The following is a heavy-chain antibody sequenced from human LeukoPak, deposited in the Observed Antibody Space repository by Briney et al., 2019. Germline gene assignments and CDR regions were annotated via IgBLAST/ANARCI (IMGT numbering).Heavy chain of an antibody. J-gene: IGHJ3*02. CDR1: GYTFTSYY. Sequence: ASVKVSCKASGYTFTSYYIHWARQAPGQGLEWMGIINPSGGSTSYAQKLRGRVTMTRDTSTSTVYMELSSLRSEDTAVYYCARRTGTTAFDIWGQGTMVTVSS. V-gene: IGHV1-46*04. CDR3: ARRTGTTAFDI. CDR2: INPSGGST. D-gene: IGHD1-7*01.